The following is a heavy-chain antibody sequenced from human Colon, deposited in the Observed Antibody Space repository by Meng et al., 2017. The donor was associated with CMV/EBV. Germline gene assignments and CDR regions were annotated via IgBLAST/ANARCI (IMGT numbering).Heavy chain of an antibody. V-gene: IGHV1-69*05. J-gene: IGHJ1*01. CDR3: ASVERGYCSSNSCYNRYLHH. D-gene: IGHD2-2*01. CDR2: IVPSFAIL. CDR1: SDYA. Sequence: SDYAFNWVRQTPGQGLEWIGGIVPSFAILRYAQRFQGRVSITTDESASNIDLELSSLRSDDTAVYYCASVERGYCSSNSCYNRYLHHWGQGTLVTVSS.